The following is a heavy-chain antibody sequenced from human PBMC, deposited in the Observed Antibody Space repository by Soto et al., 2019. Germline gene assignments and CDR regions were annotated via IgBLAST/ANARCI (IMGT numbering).Heavy chain of an antibody. V-gene: IGHV1-58*01. Sequence: GASVKVSCKASGFTFTSSAVQWVRQARGQRLEWIGWIVVGSGNTNYAQKFQERVTITRDMSTSTAYMELSSLRSEDTAVYYCAAETFRYYYGSGSYYNGMDVCGQXTTVTVSS. D-gene: IGHD3-10*01. CDR1: GFTFTSSA. CDR2: IVVGSGNT. CDR3: AAETFRYYYGSGSYYNGMDV. J-gene: IGHJ6*02.